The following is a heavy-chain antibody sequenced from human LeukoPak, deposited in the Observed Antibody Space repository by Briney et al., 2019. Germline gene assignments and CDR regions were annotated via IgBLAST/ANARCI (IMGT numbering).Heavy chain of an antibody. D-gene: IGHD3-3*01. V-gene: IGHV1-69*13. CDR3: ARPRGAITIFGVAQSYGMDV. CDR1: GGTFSSYA. J-gene: IGHJ6*02. Sequence: SVKVSCKASGGTFSSYAVSWVRQAPGQGLEWMGGIIPIFGTANYAQKFQGRVTITADESTSTDYMELSSLRSEDTAVYYCARPRGAITIFGVAQSYGMDVWGQGTTVTVSS. CDR2: IIPIFGTA.